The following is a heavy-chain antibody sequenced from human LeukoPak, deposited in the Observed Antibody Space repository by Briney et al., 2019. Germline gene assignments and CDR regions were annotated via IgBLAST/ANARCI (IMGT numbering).Heavy chain of an antibody. Sequence: PSETLSLTCTVSGGPTSSHYWSWIRQPPGKGLEWIGHISYSGNTNYNPSLKSRVTISADTSKNQFSVKQSSVPAADTAVYYWARARWGSYYLDYWGQGTLVTVSS. CDR3: ARARWGSYYLDY. J-gene: IGHJ4*02. D-gene: IGHD4-23*01. V-gene: IGHV4-59*11. CDR1: GGPTSSHY. CDR2: ISYSGNT.